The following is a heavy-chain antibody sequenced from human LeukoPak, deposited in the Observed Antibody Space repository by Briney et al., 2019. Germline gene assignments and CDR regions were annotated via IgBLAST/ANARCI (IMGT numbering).Heavy chain of an antibody. Sequence: GGSLRLSCSASGFTFSTFPMHWVRQAPGKGLEYFSAISRNGDTTYYADSVKGRFTISRDNSKNTLYLQMSSLRPEDTAVYCCVKALTDDAFDIWGQGTMVIVSS. CDR3: VKALTDDAFDI. CDR1: GFTFSTFP. J-gene: IGHJ3*02. V-gene: IGHV3-64D*06. CDR2: ISRNGDTT.